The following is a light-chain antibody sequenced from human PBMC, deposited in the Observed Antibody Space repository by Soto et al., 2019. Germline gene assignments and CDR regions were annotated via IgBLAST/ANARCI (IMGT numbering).Light chain of an antibody. CDR3: QHYNSYPWT. J-gene: IGKJ1*01. CDR2: KAS. Sequence: IQMTQSPSTLSASVGDRVTITCRASQSISSWLDWYQQKPGKAPKLLIYKASTLESGVPSNFSGSGSGTEFTLTISSLQPEDFATYYCQHYNSYPWTFGQGTKV. V-gene: IGKV1-5*03. CDR1: QSISSW.